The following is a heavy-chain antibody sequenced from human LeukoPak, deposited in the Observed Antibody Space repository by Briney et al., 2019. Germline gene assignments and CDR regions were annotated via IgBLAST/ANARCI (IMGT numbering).Heavy chain of an antibody. Sequence: GGSLRLSCAASGFNFRNYVIHWVRQAPGKGLEWVAVTSPDLNVKLYADSVKGRFTISRDNSRSTLYLQMNSLRPEDTAIYYCAREGYSGSGSPPSLYFDYWGQGTLVTVSS. J-gene: IGHJ4*02. CDR3: AREGYSGSGSPPSLYFDY. V-gene: IGHV3-30-3*01. D-gene: IGHD3-10*01. CDR2: TSPDLNVK. CDR1: GFNFRNYV.